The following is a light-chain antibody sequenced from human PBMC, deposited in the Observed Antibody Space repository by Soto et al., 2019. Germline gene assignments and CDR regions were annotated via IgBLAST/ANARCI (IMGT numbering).Light chain of an antibody. V-gene: IGLV6-57*02. Sequence: NFMLTQPHSVSESPGQTVTISCTGSSGSIASNYVQWYQQRPGSAPTTVIFEDNHRPSGVPDRFSGSIDSSSNSASLTISGLKTEDEADYYCQSYDSSNRWVFGGGTKLTVL. CDR3: QSYDSSNRWV. CDR2: EDN. J-gene: IGLJ3*02. CDR1: SGSIASNY.